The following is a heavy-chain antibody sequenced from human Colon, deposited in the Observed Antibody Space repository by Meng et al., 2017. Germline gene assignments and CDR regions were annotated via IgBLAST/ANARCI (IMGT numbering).Heavy chain of an antibody. CDR1: GFIFSYYA. J-gene: IGHJ6*02. V-gene: IGHV3-30*04. D-gene: IGHD1-20*01. CDR3: AGGDNWNDLDD. CDR2: ISYDEKNR. Sequence: GGSLRLSCTASGFIFSYYAIHWVRQAPGKGLEWVAVISYDEKNRYYADSVKGRFTISRDNSKDTLYLEMNSLRPEDTAVYYCAGGDNWNDLDDWGHGTPVTVSS.